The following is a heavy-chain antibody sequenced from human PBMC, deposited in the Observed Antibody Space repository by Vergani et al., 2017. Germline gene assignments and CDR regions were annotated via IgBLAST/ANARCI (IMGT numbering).Heavy chain of an antibody. CDR2: INHSGST. CDR3: ARGIKYCSSTSCYTNYYYYMDV. Sequence: QVQLQESGAGLLKPSETLSLTCAVYGGSFSGYYWSWIRQPPGKGLEWIGEINHSGSTNYNPSLKSRVTISVDTSKNQFSLKLSSVTAADTAVYYCARGIKYCSSTSCYTNYYYYMDVWGKGTTVTVSS. CDR1: GGSFSGYY. J-gene: IGHJ6*03. D-gene: IGHD2-2*02. V-gene: IGHV4-34*01.